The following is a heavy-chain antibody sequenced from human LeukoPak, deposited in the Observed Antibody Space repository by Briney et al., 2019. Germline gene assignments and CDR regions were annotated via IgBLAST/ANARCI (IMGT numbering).Heavy chain of an antibody. Sequence: SETLSLTCSVSGGSFSSYYWSWIRQPPGKGLEWIGNIFYSGSTNYTPSLKSRITMSIDRSKDQFSLKLSPVTAADTAVYYCARSQDYYGSGSLFWFDPWGQGTLVTVSS. CDR1: GGSFSSYY. V-gene: IGHV4-59*01. CDR3: ARSQDYYGSGSLFWFDP. CDR2: IFYSGST. J-gene: IGHJ5*02. D-gene: IGHD3-10*01.